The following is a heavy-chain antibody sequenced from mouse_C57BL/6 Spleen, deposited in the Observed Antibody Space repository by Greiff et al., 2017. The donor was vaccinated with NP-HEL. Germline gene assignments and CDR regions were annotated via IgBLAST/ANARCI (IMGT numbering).Heavy chain of an antibody. CDR1: GYTFTDYN. D-gene: IGHD1-1*01. CDR3: ARRLYGPFDY. V-gene: IGHV1-18*01. J-gene: IGHJ2*01. Sequence: EVQLQQSGPELVKPGASVKIPCKASGYTFTDYNMDWVKQSPGQSLEWIGDINPNNGGTIYNQKFKGKATLTVDKSSSTAYMERRSLTSEDTAVYYCARRLYGPFDYWGQGTTLTVSS. CDR2: INPNNGGT.